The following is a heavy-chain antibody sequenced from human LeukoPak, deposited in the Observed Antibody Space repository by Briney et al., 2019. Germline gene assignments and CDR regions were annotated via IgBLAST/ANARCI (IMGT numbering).Heavy chain of an antibody. J-gene: IGHJ4*02. CDR1: GFTFSSYA. CDR3: AKGVEQWLATYFDY. V-gene: IGHV3-23*01. D-gene: IGHD6-19*01. Sequence: GGSLRLSCAAPGFTFSSYAMSWVRQAPGKGLEWVSAISGSGGSTYYADSVKGRFTISRDNSKNTLYPQMNSLRAEDTAVYYCAKGVEQWLATYFDYWGQGTLVTVSS. CDR2: ISGSGGST.